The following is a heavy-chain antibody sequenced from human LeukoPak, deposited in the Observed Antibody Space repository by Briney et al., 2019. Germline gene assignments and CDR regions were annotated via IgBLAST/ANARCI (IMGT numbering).Heavy chain of an antibody. J-gene: IGHJ6*03. Sequence: PSQTLSLTCTVSGGSISSGDYYWSWIRQPPGKGLEWIGYIYYSGSTYYNPSLKSRVTISVDTSKNQFSLKLSSVTAADTAVYYWGRSTVVTHYYYYYMDVWGKGTTVTVSS. CDR1: GGSISSGDYY. V-gene: IGHV4-30-4*08. CDR2: IYYSGST. CDR3: GRSTVVTHYYYYYMDV. D-gene: IGHD4-23*01.